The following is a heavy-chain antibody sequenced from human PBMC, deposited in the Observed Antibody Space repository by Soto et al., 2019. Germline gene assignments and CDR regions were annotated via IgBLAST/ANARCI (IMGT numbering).Heavy chain of an antibody. CDR1: GFTFSSYG. CDR3: AKAQAFDV. V-gene: IGHV3-30*18. CDR2: ISPDGNSR. J-gene: IGHJ3*01. Sequence: HPGGSLRLSCTASGFTFSSYGIHWVRQAPGKGLDWVALISPDGNSRFFVDSVKGRFTVSMDESKTTLYLQMNYLRAEDTAVYYCAKAQAFDVWGQGTMVTVSS.